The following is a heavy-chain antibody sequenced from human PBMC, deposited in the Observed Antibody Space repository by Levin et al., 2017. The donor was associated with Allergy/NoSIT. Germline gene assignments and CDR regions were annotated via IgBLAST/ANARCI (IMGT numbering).Heavy chain of an antibody. J-gene: IGHJ5*02. D-gene: IGHD2-15*01. Sequence: ASVKVSCKASGYTFTAYYMHWVRQAPGQGLEWMGRTNPNSGVSNSAQNFQGRVTMTRDTSVSTAYMEVNRLTSDDTAVYFCARSKVAVVNWFDPWGQGTLVTVSS. V-gene: IGHV1-2*06. CDR3: ARSKVAVVNWFDP. CDR2: TNPNSGVS. CDR1: GYTFTAYY.